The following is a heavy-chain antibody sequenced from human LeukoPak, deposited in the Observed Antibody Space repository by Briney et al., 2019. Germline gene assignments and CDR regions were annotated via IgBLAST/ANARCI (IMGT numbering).Heavy chain of an antibody. D-gene: IGHD4-17*01. J-gene: IGHJ6*03. V-gene: IGHV1-2*02. CDR3: ASTGDYHLYYYYYMDV. Sequence: ASVKVSCKASGYTFTGYYMHWVRQAPGQGLEWMGWINPNSGGTNYAQKFQGRVTMTRDTSISTASMELSRLRSDDTAVYYCASTGDYHLYYYYYMDVWGKGTTVTVSS. CDR1: GYTFTGYY. CDR2: INPNSGGT.